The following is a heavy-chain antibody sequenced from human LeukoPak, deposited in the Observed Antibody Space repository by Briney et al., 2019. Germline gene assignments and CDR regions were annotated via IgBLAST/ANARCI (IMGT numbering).Heavy chain of an antibody. V-gene: IGHV3-23*01. CDR2: ISGSGGST. D-gene: IGHD2-2*02. Sequence: GGSLRLSCAASGFTFGSYAMSWVRQAPGKGLEWVSAISGSGGSTYYADSVKGQFTISRDNSKNTLYLQMNSLRAEDTAVYYCATRVVVVPAAISVSYFDYWGQGTLVTVSS. CDR1: GFTFGSYA. CDR3: ATRVVVVPAAISVSYFDY. J-gene: IGHJ4*02.